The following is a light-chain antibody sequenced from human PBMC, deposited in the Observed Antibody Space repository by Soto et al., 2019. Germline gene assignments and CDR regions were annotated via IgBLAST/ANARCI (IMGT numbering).Light chain of an antibody. CDR2: GAS. CDR1: QSVSSTF. J-gene: IGKJ4*01. CDR3: QLYGGSELLT. V-gene: IGKV3-20*01. Sequence: EIVLTQSPGTLSLSPGDRATLSCGASQSVSSTFLAWYQQKPGQTPRLLIYGASTRATGIPDRFSGSGSGTDFTLTISRLEPEDFAVYYCQLYGGSELLTFGGGTKVEIK.